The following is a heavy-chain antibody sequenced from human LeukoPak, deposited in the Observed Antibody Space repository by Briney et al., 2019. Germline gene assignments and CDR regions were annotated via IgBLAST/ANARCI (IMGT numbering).Heavy chain of an antibody. V-gene: IGHV1-69*05. Sequence: SVKVSCKASGGTFSSYAISWVRQAPGQGLEWMGGIIPIFGTANYAQTFQGRVTITTDESTSTAYMELSSLRSEDTAVYYCARLNTAMANFDYWGQGTLVTVSS. CDR3: ARLNTAMANFDY. CDR2: IIPIFGTA. CDR1: GGTFSSYA. J-gene: IGHJ4*02. D-gene: IGHD5-18*01.